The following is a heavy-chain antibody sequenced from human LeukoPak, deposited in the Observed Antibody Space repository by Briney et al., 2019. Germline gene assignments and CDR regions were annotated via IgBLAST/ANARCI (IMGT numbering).Heavy chain of an antibody. D-gene: IGHD6-13*01. CDR3: ARRSAALGAFDI. J-gene: IGHJ3*02. CDR2: INHSGST. Sequence: SETLSLTCAVYGGSFSGYYWSWIRQPPGKGLEWIGEINHSGSTNYNPSLKSRVTISVDTSKNQFSLKLSSVTAADTAVYYCARRSAALGAFDIWGQGTMVTVSS. CDR1: GGSFSGYY. V-gene: IGHV4-34*01.